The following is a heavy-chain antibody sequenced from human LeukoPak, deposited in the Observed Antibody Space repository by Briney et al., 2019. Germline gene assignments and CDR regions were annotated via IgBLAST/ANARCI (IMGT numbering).Heavy chain of an antibody. V-gene: IGHV1-69*05. D-gene: IGHD3-22*01. CDR3: AREGGVEGLITMIVVGSLYAFDI. Sequence: ASVKVSCKASGGTFSSYAISWVRQAPGQGLEWMGRIIPIFGTANYAQKFQGRVTITTDESTSTAYMELSILRSEDTAVYYCAREGGVEGLITMIVVGSLYAFDIWGQGTMVTVSS. CDR1: GGTFSSYA. J-gene: IGHJ3*02. CDR2: IIPIFGTA.